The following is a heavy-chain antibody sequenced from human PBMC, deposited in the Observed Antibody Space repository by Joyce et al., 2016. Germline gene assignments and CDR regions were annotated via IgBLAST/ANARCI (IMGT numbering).Heavy chain of an antibody. CDR3: ARVVVVPDAIPFDH. CDR2: INQSAVT. V-gene: IGHV4-34*01. CDR1: GGSFSAYH. Sequence: QVQLQQWGTGLLKPSETLSVTCAVYGGSFSAYHWSWIRQTPGKGLEWIGEINQSAVTNYYPSLKRGVTISIDTSKNQVSLKLTSVTAAATAMYYCARVVVVPDAIPFDHWGQGTLVTVSS. D-gene: IGHD2-15*01. J-gene: IGHJ4*02.